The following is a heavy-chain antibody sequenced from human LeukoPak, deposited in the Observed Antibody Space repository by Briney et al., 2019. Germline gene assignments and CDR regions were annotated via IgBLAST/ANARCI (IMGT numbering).Heavy chain of an antibody. CDR2: IYYSGST. J-gene: IGHJ3*02. Sequence: SETLSLTCTVSGGSISSSSYYWGWIRQPPGKGLEWIGSIYYSGSTYYNPSLKSRVTISVDTSKNQFSLKLSSVTAADTAVYYCAKWIQLWFGDAFDIWGQGTMVTVSS. D-gene: IGHD5-18*01. CDR1: GGSISSSSYY. V-gene: IGHV4-39*07. CDR3: AKWIQLWFGDAFDI.